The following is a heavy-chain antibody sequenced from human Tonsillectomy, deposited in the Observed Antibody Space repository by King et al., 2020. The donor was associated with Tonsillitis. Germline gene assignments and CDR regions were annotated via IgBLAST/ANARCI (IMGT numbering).Heavy chain of an antibody. J-gene: IGHJ2*01. CDR1: DYSIGSGYY. D-gene: IGHD4-23*01. CDR2: IYHTGSP. CDR3: ARAPTVLNLGVYFDL. V-gene: IGHV4-38-2*01. Sequence: DQLQESGPGLVKPSETLSLTCAVSDYSIGSGYYWGWIRQPPGKGLEWIGSIYHTGSPSHNPSLKSRVTMSLDTSKNRFSLTLTSVTAADTAVYYCARAPTVLNLGVYFDLWGRGTLVTVSS.